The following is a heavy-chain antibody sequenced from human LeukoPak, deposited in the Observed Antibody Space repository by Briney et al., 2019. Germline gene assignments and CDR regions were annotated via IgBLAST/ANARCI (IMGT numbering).Heavy chain of an antibody. J-gene: IGHJ4*02. V-gene: IGHV1-69*06. Sequence: ASVKVSCKASGGTFSSYAISWVRQAPGQGLEWMGGIIPIFGTANYAQKFQGRVTITADKSTSTAYMELSGLRSEDTAVYYCARVGRGIAAAFDYWGQGTLVTVSS. CDR2: IIPIFGTA. CDR3: ARVGRGIAAAFDY. D-gene: IGHD6-13*01. CDR1: GGTFSSYA.